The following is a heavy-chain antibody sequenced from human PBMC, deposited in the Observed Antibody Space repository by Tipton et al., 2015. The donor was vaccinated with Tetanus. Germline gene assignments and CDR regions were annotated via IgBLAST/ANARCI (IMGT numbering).Heavy chain of an antibody. CDR3: ARLGYDILTGYHYDY. V-gene: IGHV4-39*07. D-gene: IGHD3-9*01. CDR1: GGSISSRSHY. CDR2: IYYSGST. Sequence: TLSLTCTVSGGSISSRSHYWGWIRQPPGKGLEWIGSIYYSGSTYYNPSLKSRVTISVDTSKNQFSLKLSSVTAADTAVYYCARLGYDILTGYHYDYWGQGTLVTVSS. J-gene: IGHJ4*02.